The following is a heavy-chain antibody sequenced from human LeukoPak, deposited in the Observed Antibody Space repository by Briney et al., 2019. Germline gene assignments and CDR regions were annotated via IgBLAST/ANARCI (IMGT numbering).Heavy chain of an antibody. Sequence: PGGSLRLSCTASGLTVSSNCMSWVRQAPGKGLEWGSFIYSGGNTYYADSVKGRFTISRDNSKNTFHLQMNSLRAEDTGVYYCARRAGDYSHPYDYWGQGTLVTVSS. CDR1: GLTVSSNC. CDR3: ARRAGDYSHPYDY. CDR2: IYSGGNT. D-gene: IGHD3-22*01. V-gene: IGHV3-53*01. J-gene: IGHJ4*02.